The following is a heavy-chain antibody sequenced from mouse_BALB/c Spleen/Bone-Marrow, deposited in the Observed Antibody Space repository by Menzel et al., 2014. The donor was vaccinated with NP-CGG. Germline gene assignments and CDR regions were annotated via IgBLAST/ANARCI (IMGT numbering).Heavy chain of an antibody. V-gene: IGHV14-3*02. CDR1: GFNIKDTY. CDR3: PTRITDWYFDV. CDR2: IDPANGNT. J-gene: IGHJ1*01. D-gene: IGHD2-4*01. Sequence: VQLQQSGAELVKPGASVKLSCTASGFNIKDTYMHWVKQRPEQGLEWIGRIDPANGNTKYDPKFQGKATITADTSSNTAYRKLSSLTSEDTAVYSGPTRITDWYFDVGGAGTTAPVSS.